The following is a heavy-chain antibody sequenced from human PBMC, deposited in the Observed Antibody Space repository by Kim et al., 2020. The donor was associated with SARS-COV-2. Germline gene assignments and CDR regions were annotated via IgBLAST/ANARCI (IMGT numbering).Heavy chain of an antibody. CDR1: GFSFSGYW. Sequence: GGSLRLSCAASGFSFSGYWMHWVRQAPGKGLVWVSRINSDGSSTSYADSVKGRFTISRDNAKNTLYLQMNSLRAEDTAVYYCARGIAARPNGMDVWGQGTTVTVSS. V-gene: IGHV3-74*01. D-gene: IGHD6-6*01. J-gene: IGHJ6*02. CDR2: INSDGSST. CDR3: ARGIAARPNGMDV.